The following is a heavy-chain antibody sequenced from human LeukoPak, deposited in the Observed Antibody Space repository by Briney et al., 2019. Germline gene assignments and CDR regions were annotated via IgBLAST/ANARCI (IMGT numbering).Heavy chain of an antibody. CDR1: GYSFRDHH. V-gene: IGHV1-2*02. CDR2: IHPGTGDT. CDR3: SSHYGPGPV. Sequence: ASVRVSCKALGYSFRDHHVVWVRQAPGQGLEWMGWIHPGTGDTKFGQNFQGRLTMTWDTSITTAYMDLIELTSDDTAVYYCSSHYGPGPVWGQGTLVTASS. J-gene: IGHJ4*02. D-gene: IGHD3-10*01.